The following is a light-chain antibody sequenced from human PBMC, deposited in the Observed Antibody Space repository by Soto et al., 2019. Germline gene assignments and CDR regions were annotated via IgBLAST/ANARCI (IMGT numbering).Light chain of an antibody. CDR1: QSVSSN. Sequence: EIVMTQSPATLSVSPGERATLSCRASQSVSSNLAWYQQKPGQAPRLLIYGAYTRATGIPARFSGSRSGTEVTLTISRLQSEDFAVYYCQQYNNWPYTFGQGTKLEIK. J-gene: IGKJ2*01. CDR3: QQYNNWPYT. CDR2: GAY. V-gene: IGKV3-15*01.